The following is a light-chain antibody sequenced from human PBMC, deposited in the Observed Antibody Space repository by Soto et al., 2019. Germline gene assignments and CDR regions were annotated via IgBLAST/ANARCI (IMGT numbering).Light chain of an antibody. CDR3: QMYSSVPV. CDR2: AAS. CDR1: QGIRNF. J-gene: IGKJ3*01. V-gene: IGKV1-27*01. Sequence: DIQMTQSPTSLSASVGDRVTITCRASQGIRNFVAWYQQKPGKAPKLLIYAASTLQSGLPSRFSGSGSGTDFTRTINRLQTEDVATYSCQMYSSVPVFGPGTKVELK.